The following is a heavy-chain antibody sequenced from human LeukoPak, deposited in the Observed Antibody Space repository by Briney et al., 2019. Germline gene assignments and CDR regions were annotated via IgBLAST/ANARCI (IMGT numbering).Heavy chain of an antibody. CDR1: GGSISSYY. Sequence: SETLSLTCTVSGGSISSYYWSWIRQPPGKGLEWIGYIYYSGSTNYNPSLKSRVTISVDRSKNQFSLKLSSVTAADTAVYYCASTYYYDSSGQYYFDYWGQGTLVTVSS. CDR3: ASTYYYDSSGQYYFDY. D-gene: IGHD3-22*01. J-gene: IGHJ4*02. V-gene: IGHV4-59*12. CDR2: IYYSGST.